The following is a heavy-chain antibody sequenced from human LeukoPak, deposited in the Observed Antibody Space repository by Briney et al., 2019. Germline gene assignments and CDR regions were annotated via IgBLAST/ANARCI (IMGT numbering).Heavy chain of an antibody. CDR2: INPNSGGT. J-gene: IGHJ4*02. CDR3: ATGIVATTASDY. Sequence: GASVKVSCKASGYTFTSYGISWARQAPGQGLEWMGWINPNSGGTNYAQKFQGRVTMTRDTSISTAYMELSRLRSDDTAVYYCATGIVATTASDYWGQGTLVTVSS. V-gene: IGHV1-2*02. CDR1: GYTFTSYG. D-gene: IGHD5-12*01.